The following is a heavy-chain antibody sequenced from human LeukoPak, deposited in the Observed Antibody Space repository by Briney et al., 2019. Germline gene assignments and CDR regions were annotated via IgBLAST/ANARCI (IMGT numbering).Heavy chain of an antibody. D-gene: IGHD3-22*01. CDR1: GYTFTSYD. CDR2: MNPNSGNT. CDR3: ARGSVYYVQ. J-gene: IGHJ4*02. V-gene: IGHV1-8*01. Sequence: GASVKVSCTASGYTFTSYDINWVRQASGQGLEWMGWMNPNSGNTGYAQKFQGRVTMTRNTSISTAYMELGSLRSEDTAVYYCARGSVYYVQWGQGTLVTVSS.